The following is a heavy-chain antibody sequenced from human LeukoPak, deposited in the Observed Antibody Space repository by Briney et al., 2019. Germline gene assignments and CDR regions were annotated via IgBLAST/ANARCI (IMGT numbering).Heavy chain of an antibody. CDR3: ARVRFLERSQYYFDY. CDR1: EFTVNIYW. V-gene: IGHV3-7*01. J-gene: IGHJ4*02. CDR2: KKQGGSEK. Sequence: GGSLRLSCAAPEFTVNIYWMSWFRQAPGKGLEGAANKKQGGSEKYYVDSVEGRFTISRDNAKNSLYLQMNSLRAEDTAVYYCARVRFLERSQYYFDYWGQGTLVTVSS. D-gene: IGHD3-3*01.